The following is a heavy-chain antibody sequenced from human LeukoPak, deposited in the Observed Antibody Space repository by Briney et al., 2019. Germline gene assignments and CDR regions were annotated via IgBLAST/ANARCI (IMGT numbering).Heavy chain of an antibody. Sequence: SETLSLTCTVSGGSISSGGYYWSWIRQHPGKGLEWIGYIYYSGSTYYNPSLKSRVTISVDTSKNQFSLKLSSVTAADTAVYYCASLAVLWFVELSHFDYWGQGTLVTVSS. V-gene: IGHV4-31*03. CDR1: GGSISSGGYY. J-gene: IGHJ4*02. D-gene: IGHD3-10*01. CDR2: IYYSGST. CDR3: ASLAVLWFVELSHFDY.